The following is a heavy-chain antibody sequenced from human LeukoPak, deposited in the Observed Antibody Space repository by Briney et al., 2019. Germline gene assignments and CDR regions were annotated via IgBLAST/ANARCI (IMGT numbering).Heavy chain of an antibody. J-gene: IGHJ4*02. CDR2: MSGSGSSR. CDR1: GFTLSNYA. D-gene: IGHD4-17*01. Sequence: GGSLRLSCAASGFTLSNYAMSWVRQAPGQGLEWVSSMSGSGSSRYHADSVKGRFTISRDNAKNTLYLQMNSLRAEDTAVYYCARVSQAVTTSLYYFDYWGQGTLVTVSS. CDR3: ARVSQAVTTSLYYFDY. V-gene: IGHV3-23*01.